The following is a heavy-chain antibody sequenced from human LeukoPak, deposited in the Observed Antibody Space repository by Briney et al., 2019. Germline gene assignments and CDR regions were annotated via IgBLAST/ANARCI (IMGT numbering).Heavy chain of an antibody. J-gene: IGHJ5*02. Sequence: ASVKVSCKASGYTFTGYYIHWVRQAPGQGLEWMGWINPNINGTNYAQKFQGRVTMTGDRSISTAYMELSRLRSDDTAVYYCARDRTQWLSSNWYGPFDPWGQGTLVTVSS. CDR3: ARDRTQWLSSNWYGPFDP. CDR1: GYTFTGYY. V-gene: IGHV1-2*02. D-gene: IGHD6-13*01. CDR2: INPNINGT.